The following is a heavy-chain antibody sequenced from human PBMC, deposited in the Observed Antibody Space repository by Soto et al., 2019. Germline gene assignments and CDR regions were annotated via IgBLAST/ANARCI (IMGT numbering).Heavy chain of an antibody. V-gene: IGHV1-69*13. CDR1: GGTFSSYA. CDR2: IIPIFGTA. Sequence: ASVKVSCKASGGTFSSYAISWVRQAPGQGLEWMGGIIPIFGTANYAQKFQGRVTITADESTSTAYMELSSLRSEDTAVYYCARWGDIQLWPDYYYYGMDVWGQGTTVTVSS. J-gene: IGHJ6*02. CDR3: ARWGDIQLWPDYYYYGMDV. D-gene: IGHD5-18*01.